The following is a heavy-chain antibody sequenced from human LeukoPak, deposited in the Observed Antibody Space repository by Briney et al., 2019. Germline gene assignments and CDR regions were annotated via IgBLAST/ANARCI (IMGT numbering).Heavy chain of an antibody. CDR1: GGTFSSYA. V-gene: IGHV1-69*05. CDR3: AREPQAAADFYYYYYYGMDV. D-gene: IGHD6-13*01. J-gene: IGHJ6*02. Sequence: ASVKVSCKASGGTFSSYAISWVRQAPGQGLEWMGGIIPIFGTANYAQKFQGRVTMTRDTSTSTVYMELSSLRSEDTAVYYCAREPQAAADFYYYYYYGMDVWGQGTTVTVSS. CDR2: IIPIFGTA.